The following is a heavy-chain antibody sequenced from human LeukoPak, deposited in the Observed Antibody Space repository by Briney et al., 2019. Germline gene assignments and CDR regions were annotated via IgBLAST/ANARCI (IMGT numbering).Heavy chain of an antibody. CDR3: ARGELGDCSGGSCYFDY. V-gene: IGHV3-21*01. J-gene: IGHJ4*02. Sequence: PGGSLRLSCAASGFTFSSYNMHWVRQAPGKGLEWVSSIGSSSNYLHYADYLKGRFTISRDNAKNSLYLQMNSLKAEDTAVYYCARGELGDCSGGSCYFDYWGQGTLVTVSS. CDR2: IGSSSNYL. D-gene: IGHD2-15*01. CDR1: GFTFSSYN.